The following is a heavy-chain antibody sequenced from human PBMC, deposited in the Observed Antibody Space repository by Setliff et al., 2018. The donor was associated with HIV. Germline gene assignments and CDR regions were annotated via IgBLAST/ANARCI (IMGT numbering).Heavy chain of an antibody. J-gene: IGHJ4*02. Sequence: PGGSLRLSCAASGFSFSNYGMHWVRQAPGKGLDWVAVIWDDGSEKYYVDSVKGRFTISRDNAKNSLYLQMNSLRAEDTAVYYCARGLNLRRGLLSPCLDFWGQGTLVTVSS. D-gene: IGHD2-15*01. CDR3: ARGLNLRRGLLSPCLDF. V-gene: IGHV3-33*01. CDR1: GFSFSNYG. CDR2: IWDDGSEK.